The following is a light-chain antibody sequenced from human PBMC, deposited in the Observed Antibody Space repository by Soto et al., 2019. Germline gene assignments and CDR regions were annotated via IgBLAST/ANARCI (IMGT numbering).Light chain of an antibody. CDR1: QGIGSY. CDR2: AAS. CDR3: QQYSRYPLT. V-gene: IGKV1-16*02. J-gene: IGKJ5*01. Sequence: DIQMTQSPSSLSASIGDRVTITCRASQGIGSYLAWFQQKPGKAPKSLIYAASNLQSGVPSQFSGSGSGTEFTLTISSLQPEDFAPYYCQQYSRYPLTFGQGTRLEIK.